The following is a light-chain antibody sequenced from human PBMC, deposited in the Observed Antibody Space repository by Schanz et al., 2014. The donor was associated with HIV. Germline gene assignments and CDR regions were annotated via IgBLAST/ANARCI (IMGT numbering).Light chain of an antibody. CDR3: ATWDISLNGPV. J-gene: IGLJ2*01. Sequence: QSVLAQPPSVSGAPGQRVTISCTGTSSNIGAGYDVHWYQLLPGTAPTLLIFDNTNRPSGVPARFSGSKSGSSASLAISGLQAEDEADYYCATWDISLNGPVFGGGTQLTVL. CDR2: DNT. V-gene: IGLV1-40*01. CDR1: SSNIGAGYD.